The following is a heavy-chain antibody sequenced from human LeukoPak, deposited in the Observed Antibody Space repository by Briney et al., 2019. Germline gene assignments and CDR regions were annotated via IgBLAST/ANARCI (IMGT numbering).Heavy chain of an antibody. V-gene: IGHV1-69*06. CDR1: GGTFSSYA. CDR3: VAVYDGAAGYFDL. CDR2: IIPIFGTA. J-gene: IGHJ2*01. Sequence: ASVKVSCKASGGTFSSYAISWVRQAPGQGLEWMGGIIPIFGTANYAQKFQGRVTISADKSMITAYMDLSNVTSEDTAVYYCVAVYDGAAGYFDLWGRGTLITVSS. D-gene: IGHD3-22*01.